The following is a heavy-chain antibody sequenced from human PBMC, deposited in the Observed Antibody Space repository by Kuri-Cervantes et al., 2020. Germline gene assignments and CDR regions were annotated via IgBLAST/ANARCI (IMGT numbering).Heavy chain of an antibody. CDR3: AGPANYGFDS. D-gene: IGHD1-7*01. CDR2: IYYSGST. V-gene: IGHV4-39*01. CDR1: GGSISSSSYY. Sequence: SETLSLTCTVSGGSISSSSYYWGWIRQPPGKGLEWIGSIYYSGSTYYNPSLKSRVTISVDTSKNQFSLRLSSVTAADTAVHYCAGPANYGFDSWGQGTLVTVSS. J-gene: IGHJ4*02.